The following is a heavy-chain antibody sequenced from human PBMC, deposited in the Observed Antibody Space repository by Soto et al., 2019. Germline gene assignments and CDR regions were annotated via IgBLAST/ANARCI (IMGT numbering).Heavy chain of an antibody. CDR1: GGSFSGYY. J-gene: IGHJ6*03. D-gene: IGHD6-19*01. V-gene: IGHV4-34*01. Sequence: PSETLSLTCAVYGGSFSGYYWSWIRQPPGKGLEWIGEINHSGSTNYNPSLKSRVTISVDTSKNQFSLKLSSVTAADTAVYYCARDGSSRRSDYYYYMDVWGKGTMVTVSS. CDR3: ARDGSSRRSDYYYYMDV. CDR2: INHSGST.